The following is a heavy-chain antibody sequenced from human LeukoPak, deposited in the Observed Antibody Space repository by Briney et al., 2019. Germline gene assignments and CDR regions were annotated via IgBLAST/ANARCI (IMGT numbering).Heavy chain of an antibody. Sequence: ASVKVSCKASGYTFSGDYMHWVRQAPGQGLEWMGWINPKSGGTSYAQKFQGRVSMTRDTSISTAYMELSRLRVDDTAVYYCARGPYCDFFDYWGQGTLVTVSS. CDR3: ARGPYCDFFDY. CDR1: GYTFSGDY. D-gene: IGHD4-17*01. CDR2: INPKSGGT. V-gene: IGHV1-2*02. J-gene: IGHJ4*02.